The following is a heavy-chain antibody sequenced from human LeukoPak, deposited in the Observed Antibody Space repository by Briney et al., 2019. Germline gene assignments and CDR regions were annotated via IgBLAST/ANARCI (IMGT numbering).Heavy chain of an antibody. D-gene: IGHD6-13*01. CDR2: IIPIFGTA. V-gene: IGHV1-69*13. CDR3: ATSTPYSSSWYVDY. J-gene: IGHJ4*02. Sequence: SVKVSCRASGGTFSSYAISWVRQAPGQGLEWMGGIIPIFGTANYAQKFQGRVTITADESTSTAYMELSSLRSEDTAVYYCATSTPYSSSWYVDYWGQGTLVTVSS. CDR1: GGTFSSYA.